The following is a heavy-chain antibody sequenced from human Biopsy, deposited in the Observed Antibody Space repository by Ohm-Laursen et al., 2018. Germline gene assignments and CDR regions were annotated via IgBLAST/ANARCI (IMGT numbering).Heavy chain of an antibody. V-gene: IGHV3-23*01. CDR2: ISANGATS. J-gene: IGHJ4*02. CDR1: GFTYTTFA. Sequence: SLRLSCAASGFTYTTFAMSWVRQAPGKGPEWVSTISANGATSYYADSVKGRFTISRDNSKNTLYLQMNSLRAEDTAVYYCARGGFFAYSTFDYWGQGALVTVSS. CDR3: ARGGFFAYSTFDY. D-gene: IGHD4-11*01.